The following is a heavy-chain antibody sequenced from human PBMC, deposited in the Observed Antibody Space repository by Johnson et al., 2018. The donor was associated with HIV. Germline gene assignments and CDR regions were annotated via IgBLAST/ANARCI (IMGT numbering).Heavy chain of an antibody. CDR1: GFTFSSYG. CDR2: IRYDGSNK. J-gene: IGHJ3*02. V-gene: IGHV3-30*02. Sequence: QVQLVESGGGVVQPGGSLRLSCAASGFTFSSYGMHWVRQAPGKGLEWVAFIRYDGSNKYYADSVKGRFTISRDNSKNTLYLQMNSLRAEDTAVYYCARARQAAFDIWGQGTMVTVSS. CDR3: ARARQAAFDI.